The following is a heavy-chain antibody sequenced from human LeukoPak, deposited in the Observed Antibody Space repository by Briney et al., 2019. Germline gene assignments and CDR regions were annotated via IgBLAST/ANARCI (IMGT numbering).Heavy chain of an antibody. CDR3: ARLGGANCGSDCYSGGLDP. CDR2: IYYSGST. V-gene: IGHV4-39*01. J-gene: IGHJ5*02. Sequence: TSETLSFTCTVSGGSVSSNTNFWDWIRQPPGKGLEWIGRIYYSGSTYYNPSLKSRVTISVDTSKNQFSLKLSLVTAADTAVYYCARLGGANCGSDCYSGGLDPWGQGTLVTVSS. D-gene: IGHD2-21*02. CDR1: GGSVSSNTNF.